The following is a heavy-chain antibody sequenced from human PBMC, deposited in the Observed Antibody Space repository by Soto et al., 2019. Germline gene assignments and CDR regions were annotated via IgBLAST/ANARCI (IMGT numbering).Heavy chain of an antibody. CDR2: IYHSGST. V-gene: IGHV4-30-2*01. Sequence: QLQLQESGSGLVKPSQTLSLTCAVSGGSISSGGYSWSWIRQPPGKGLEWIGYIYHSGSTYYNPSLKSRVTISVDRSKNQFSLKLSSVTAADTAVYYCARVNGQWLVPKWFDPWGQGTLVAVSS. D-gene: IGHD6-19*01. CDR1: GGSISSGGYS. J-gene: IGHJ5*02. CDR3: ARVNGQWLVPKWFDP.